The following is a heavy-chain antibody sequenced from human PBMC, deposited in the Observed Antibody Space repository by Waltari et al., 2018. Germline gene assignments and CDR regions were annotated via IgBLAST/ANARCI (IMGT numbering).Heavy chain of an antibody. Sequence: QVQLVESGGGVVQPGRSLRLSCAASGFTFSTYAMHWVRQAPGKGLQWVALISYDGSDKYYADSVKGRFTISRDNSKNTLYLQMNSLRAEDTAVYYCASLRYFEYQDYLGQGTLVAVSS. CDR1: GFTFSTYA. J-gene: IGHJ4*02. D-gene: IGHD3-9*01. V-gene: IGHV3-30-3*01. CDR3: ASLRYFEYQDY. CDR2: ISYDGSDK.